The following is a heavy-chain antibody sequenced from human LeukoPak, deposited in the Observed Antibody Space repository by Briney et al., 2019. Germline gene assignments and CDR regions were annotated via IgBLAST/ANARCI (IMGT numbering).Heavy chain of an antibody. Sequence: GGSLRLTCAASGVTFSDYYMSWIRQAPGQGLEWVSYIISIVSTAYYADYLKGRFTMSRDNAKNSLYLQMNSLRAEDTAVYCCARDSGSSGSVDYWGQGPLATVSS. CDR1: GVTFSDYY. J-gene: IGHJ4*02. CDR2: IISIVSTA. CDR3: ARDSGSSGSVDY. D-gene: IGHD6-6*01. V-gene: IGHV3-11*04.